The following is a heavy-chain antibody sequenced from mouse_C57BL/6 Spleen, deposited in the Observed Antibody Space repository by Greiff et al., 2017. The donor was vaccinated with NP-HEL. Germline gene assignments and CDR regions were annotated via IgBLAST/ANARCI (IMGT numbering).Heavy chain of an antibody. CDR2: INPNNGGT. Sequence: EVQLQQSGPELVKPGASVKMSCKASGYTFTDYHMHWVKQSHGKSLEWIGYINPNNGGTSYNQKFKGKATLTVNKSSSTAYMELRSLTSEDSAVYYCARAGYDYDVNAMDYWGQGTSVTVAS. V-gene: IGHV1-22*01. CDR1: GYTFTDYH. D-gene: IGHD2-4*01. J-gene: IGHJ4*01. CDR3: ARAGYDYDVNAMDY.